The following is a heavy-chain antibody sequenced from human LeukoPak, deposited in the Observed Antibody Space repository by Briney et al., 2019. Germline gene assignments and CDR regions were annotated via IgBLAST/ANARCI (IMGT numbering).Heavy chain of an antibody. CDR2: ISSSSSTI. V-gene: IGHV3-48*01. J-gene: IGHJ4*02. CDR3: ARVPMVRGVIPSFDY. Sequence: GGSLRLSCAASGFTVSSNYMSWVRQAPGKGLEWVSYISSSSSTIYYADSVKGRFTISRDNAKNSLYLQMNSLRAEDTAVYYCARVPMVRGVIPSFDYWGQGTLVTVSS. CDR1: GFTVSSNY. D-gene: IGHD3-10*01.